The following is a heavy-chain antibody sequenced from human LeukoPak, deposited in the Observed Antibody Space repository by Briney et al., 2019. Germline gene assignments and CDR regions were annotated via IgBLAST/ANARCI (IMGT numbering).Heavy chain of an antibody. CDR1: GYSISSGYY. Sequence: PSETLSLTCTVSGYSISSGYYWGWIRQPPGKGLEWIGHIYSSGSTHFNPSLKSRVTISIDMSKNQFSLKLSSVTAADTAVYYCAREAYSDSSGYSRIDYWGQGTLVTVSS. D-gene: IGHD3-22*01. J-gene: IGHJ4*02. CDR3: AREAYSDSSGYSRIDY. CDR2: IYSSGST. V-gene: IGHV4-38-2*02.